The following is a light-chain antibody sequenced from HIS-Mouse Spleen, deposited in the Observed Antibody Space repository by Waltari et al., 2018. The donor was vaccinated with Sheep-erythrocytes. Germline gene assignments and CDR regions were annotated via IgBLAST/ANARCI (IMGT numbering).Light chain of an antibody. Sequence: SYELTQPPSVSVSPGQPASIPCSGDTLGDKYACWYQQKPGQSPVLVIYQDSKRPSGIPERFSGSNSGNTATLTISGTQAMDEADYYCQAWDSSTAWVFGGGTKLTVL. CDR2: QDS. CDR1: TLGDKY. J-gene: IGLJ3*02. V-gene: IGLV3-1*01. CDR3: QAWDSSTAWV.